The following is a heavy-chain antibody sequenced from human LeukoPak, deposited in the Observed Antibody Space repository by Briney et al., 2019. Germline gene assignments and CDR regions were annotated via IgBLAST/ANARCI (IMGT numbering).Heavy chain of an antibody. J-gene: IGHJ4*02. CDR3: ARANFPLEARMGY. V-gene: IGHV4-59*10. CDR2: VFTSGNT. Sequence: SETLSLTCAVYGGSFSGYYWTWIRQPAGKALEWIGHVFTSGNTNYNPSLKGRVTISIETSKSQFSLKLSSVTAADTAVYYCARANFPLEARMGYWGQGTLVTVSS. D-gene: IGHD1-1*01. CDR1: GGSFSGYY.